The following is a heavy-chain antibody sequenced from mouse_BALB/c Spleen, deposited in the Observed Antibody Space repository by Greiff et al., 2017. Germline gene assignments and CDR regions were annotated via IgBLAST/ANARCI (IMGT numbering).Heavy chain of an antibody. CDR1: GYSITSDYA. CDR2: ISYSGST. D-gene: IGHD1-1*01. V-gene: IGHV3-2*02. J-gene: IGHJ4*01. Sequence: ESGPGLVKPSQSLSLTCTVTGYSITSDYAWNWIRQFPGNKLEWMGYISYSGSTSYNPSLKSRISITRDTSKNQFFLQLNSVITEDTATYYCARSGTTVAHYYAMDYWGQGTSVTVSS. CDR3: ARSGTTVAHYYAMDY.